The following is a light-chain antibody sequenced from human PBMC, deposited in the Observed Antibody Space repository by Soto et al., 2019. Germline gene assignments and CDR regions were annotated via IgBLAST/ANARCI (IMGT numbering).Light chain of an antibody. J-gene: IGKJ5*01. Sequence: VVTQAPLFLFVSPWEPASISLRAWPSLTPSSGNHFLDWYLLKSGQPPQLVIYLGSNRGSGVPDRFSGSGSGTHFTLTISRVETEDAGVYFCMQPLQTLITFGQGTRLEIQ. V-gene: IGKV2-28*01. CDR1: PSLTPSSGNHF. CDR2: LGS. CDR3: MQPLQTLIT.